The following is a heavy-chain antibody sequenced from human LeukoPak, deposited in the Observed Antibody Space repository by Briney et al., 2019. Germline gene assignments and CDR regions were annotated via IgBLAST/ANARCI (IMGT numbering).Heavy chain of an antibody. D-gene: IGHD4-17*01. J-gene: IGHJ4*02. CDR2: IYYSGST. V-gene: IGHV4-39*07. Sequence: NPSETLSLTCTVSGGSISSSSYYWGWVRQTPGKGLEWIGSIYYSGSTYYNPPLKSRVTISVDTSKNQFSLKLSSVTAADTAVYYCAGLETTADYWGQGTLVTVSS. CDR1: GGSISSSSYY. CDR3: AGLETTADY.